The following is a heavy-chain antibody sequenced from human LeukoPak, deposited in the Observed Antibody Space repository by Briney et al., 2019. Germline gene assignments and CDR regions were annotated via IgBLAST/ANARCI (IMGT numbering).Heavy chain of an antibody. J-gene: IGHJ4*02. CDR2: IHPEGNEK. V-gene: IGHV3-7*04. Sequence: GGSLRLSCAVSGFTFSDFWMSWVRQAPGRGLEWVANIHPEGNEKYHVESVKGRFAISRDNAKNSLFLQMNGLRVEDTAVYYCARGDAFSGDHWGQGTLVTVSS. CDR3: ARGDAFSGDH. CDR1: GFTFSDFW.